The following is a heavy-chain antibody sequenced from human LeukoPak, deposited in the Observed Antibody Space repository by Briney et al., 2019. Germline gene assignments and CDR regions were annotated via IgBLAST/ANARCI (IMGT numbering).Heavy chain of an antibody. J-gene: IGHJ4*02. CDR3: AKDISEEHYYDSSGYPDY. V-gene: IGHV3-9*01. CDR1: GFTFDDYA. Sequence: GRSLRPSRAASGFTFDDYAMHWVRQTPGKGLEWVSGISWNSGSIGYADSVKGRFTISRDNAKNSLYLQMNSLRAEDTALYYCAKDISEEHYYDSSGYPDYWGQGTLVTVSS. D-gene: IGHD3-22*01. CDR2: ISWNSGSI.